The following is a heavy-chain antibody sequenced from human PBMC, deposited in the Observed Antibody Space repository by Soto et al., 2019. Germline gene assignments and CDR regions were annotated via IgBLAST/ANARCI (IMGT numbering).Heavy chain of an antibody. CDR1: GYSFTSYW. CDR3: ARHGLYDFWSGYYTGRLGLDY. J-gene: IGHJ4*02. V-gene: IGHV5-51*01. Sequence: GESLKISCKGSGYSFTSYWIGWVRQMPGKGLEWMGIIYPGDSDTRYSPSFQGQVTISADKSISTAYLQWSSLKASDTAMYYCARHGLYDFWSGYYTGRLGLDYWGQGTLVTVSS. CDR2: IYPGDSDT. D-gene: IGHD3-3*01.